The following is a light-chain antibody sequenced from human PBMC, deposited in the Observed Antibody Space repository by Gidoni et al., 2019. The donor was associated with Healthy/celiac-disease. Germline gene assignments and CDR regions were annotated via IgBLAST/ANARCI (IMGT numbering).Light chain of an antibody. CDR3: QQSYSTPYT. J-gene: IGKJ2*01. Sequence: DIQMTQSPSSLSASVGDSVTITCRASQGISSYLNWYQQKPGKAPKLLIYAASSVQSGVPARFSGSGSGTDFTLTISSLQPEDFATYYCQQSYSTPYTFGQGTKLEIK. V-gene: IGKV1-39*01. CDR2: AAS. CDR1: QGISSY.